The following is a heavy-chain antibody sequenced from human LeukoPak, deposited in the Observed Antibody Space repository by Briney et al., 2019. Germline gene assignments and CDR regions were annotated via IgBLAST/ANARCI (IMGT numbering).Heavy chain of an antibody. V-gene: IGHV4-34*01. CDR2: INHSGST. CDR1: GGSFSGYY. Sequence: PSETLSLTCAVYGGSFSGYYWSWLRQPPWKGLEWIGEINHSGSTNYNPSLKSRVTISVDTSKNQFSLKLSSVTAADTAVYYCARGDYGDLPFDYWGQGTLVTVSS. D-gene: IGHD4-17*01. J-gene: IGHJ4*02. CDR3: ARGDYGDLPFDY.